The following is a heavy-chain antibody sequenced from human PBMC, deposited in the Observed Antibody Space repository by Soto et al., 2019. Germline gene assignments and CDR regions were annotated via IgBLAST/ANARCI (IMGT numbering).Heavy chain of an antibody. V-gene: IGHV3-30*18. CDR3: AKETTRVAVPAALDY. J-gene: IGHJ4*02. D-gene: IGHD2-2*01. CDR1: GFTLSRYA. CDR2: ISYDGSNK. Sequence: GSLRLSCAASGFTLSRYAMAWVRPAPGKGLEWVAVISYDGSNKYYADSVKGRFTISRDNYNNTLYLQMNSLRAEDTAVYYCAKETTRVAVPAALDYWGRGTLVTGS.